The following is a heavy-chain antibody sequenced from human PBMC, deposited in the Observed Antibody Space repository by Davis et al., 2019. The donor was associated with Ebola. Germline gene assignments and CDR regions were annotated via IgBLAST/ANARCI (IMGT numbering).Heavy chain of an antibody. D-gene: IGHD5-18*01. CDR2: ISPCASRL. Sequence: LKISCTASGFTFSDYEMNWVRQTPEKALPLFSFISPCASRLFYAESVKGRFTISRDDAKNSLFLQMNSLRVEDTAVYYCVPGTWIRGQGRLVTVSS. CDR1: GFTFSDYE. V-gene: IGHV3-48*03. J-gene: IGHJ4*02. CDR3: VPGTWI.